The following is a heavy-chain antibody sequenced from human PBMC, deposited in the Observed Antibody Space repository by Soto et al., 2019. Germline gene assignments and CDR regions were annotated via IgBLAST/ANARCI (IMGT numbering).Heavy chain of an antibody. V-gene: IGHV3-9*01. Sequence: QPWGSLRLSCSACGFSLDDYSMHLVRQVQGKGLEWVSGINWNSGSIGYADSVKGRFAISRDNAKNSLHLQMNSLRAEDTAFYYCVKDESINWYSGHFRHWGQGTLVTVSS. CDR2: INWNSGSI. CDR1: GFSLDDYS. J-gene: IGHJ1*01. D-gene: IGHD6-13*01. CDR3: VKDESINWYSGHFRH.